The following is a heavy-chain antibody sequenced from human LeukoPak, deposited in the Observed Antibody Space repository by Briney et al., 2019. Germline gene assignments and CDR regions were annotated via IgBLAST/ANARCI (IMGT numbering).Heavy chain of an antibody. CDR3: ARDISAQSSGWYGLDY. V-gene: IGHV3-66*01. D-gene: IGHD6-19*01. CDR2: IYSGGST. J-gene: IGHJ4*02. Sequence: PGGSLRLSCAASGFTVSSNYMSWVRQAPGKGLEWVSVIYSGGSTYYADSVKGRFTISRDNSKNTLYLQTNSLRAEDTAVYYCARDISAQSSGWYGLDYWGQGTLVTVSS. CDR1: GFTVSSNY.